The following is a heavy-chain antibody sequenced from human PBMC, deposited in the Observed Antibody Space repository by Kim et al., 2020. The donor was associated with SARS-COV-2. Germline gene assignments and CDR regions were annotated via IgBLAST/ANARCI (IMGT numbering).Heavy chain of an antibody. J-gene: IGHJ6*02. CDR3: ARARITMVQGVMGYYYYGMDV. CDR2: ISSSSSYI. D-gene: IGHD3-10*01. CDR1: GFTFSSYS. V-gene: IGHV3-21*01. Sequence: GGSLRLSCAASGFTFSSYSMNWVRQAPGKGLEWVSSISSSSSYIYYADSVKGRFTISRDNAKNSLYLQMNSLRAEDTAVYYCARARITMVQGVMGYYYYGMDVWGQGTTVTVSS.